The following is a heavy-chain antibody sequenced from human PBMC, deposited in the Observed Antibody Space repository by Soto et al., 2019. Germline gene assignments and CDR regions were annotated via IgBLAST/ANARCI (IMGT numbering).Heavy chain of an antibody. Sequence: QLQLQESGPGLVKPSETLSLTCTVSGGSISSSSYYWGWIRQPPGKGLEWIGSIYYSGSTYYNPSLNSRATISVDTSKNQFSLKLSSVTAADTSGYYCARTLPLLYFDWAQQMAYYFDYWGQGTLVTVSS. CDR3: ARTLPLLYFDWAQQMAYYFDY. D-gene: IGHD3-9*01. J-gene: IGHJ4*02. CDR1: GGSISSSSYY. CDR2: IYYSGST. V-gene: IGHV4-39*01.